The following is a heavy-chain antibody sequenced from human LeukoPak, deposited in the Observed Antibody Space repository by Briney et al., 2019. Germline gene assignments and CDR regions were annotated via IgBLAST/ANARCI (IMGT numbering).Heavy chain of an antibody. D-gene: IGHD2-21*02. V-gene: IGHV4-59*01. Sequence: SETLSLTCTVSGGSISSYYWSWIRQPPGKGLEWIGYVFNSGRTNLNPSLRSRATMSVDTSKNQFSLKLSSLTAADTAVYYCARRQHVVAVTATRGSFDMWGQGTMVTVSS. CDR2: VFNSGRT. J-gene: IGHJ3*02. CDR3: ARRQHVVAVTATRGSFDM. CDR1: GGSISSYY.